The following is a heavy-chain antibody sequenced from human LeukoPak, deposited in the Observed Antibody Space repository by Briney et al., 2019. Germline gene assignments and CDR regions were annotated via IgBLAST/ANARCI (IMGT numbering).Heavy chain of an antibody. Sequence: PGGSLRLSCAASGFTFSSYAMSWVRQAPGKGLEWVSAISGSGGSTHYADSVKGRFTISRDNSKNTLYLQMNSLRAEDTAVYYCAKPLGIQLWQPPDYWGQGTLVTVSS. CDR1: GFTFSSYA. V-gene: IGHV3-23*01. D-gene: IGHD5-18*01. J-gene: IGHJ4*02. CDR2: ISGSGGST. CDR3: AKPLGIQLWQPPDY.